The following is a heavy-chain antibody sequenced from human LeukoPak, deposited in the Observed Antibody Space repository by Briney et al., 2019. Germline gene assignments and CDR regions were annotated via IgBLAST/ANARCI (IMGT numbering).Heavy chain of an antibody. V-gene: IGHV3-74*03. Sequence: GGSLRLSCAASGFTFSNYWMHWVRQAPGKGLVRVSRIDSNGISTTYADSVKGRFTISRDNAKKTLYLQMNSLRAEDTAVYYCARDRTAWFGDLLIGYGMDVWGQGTTVTVSS. CDR1: GFTFSNYW. CDR3: ARDRTAWFGDLLIGYGMDV. J-gene: IGHJ6*02. D-gene: IGHD3-10*01. CDR2: IDSNGIST.